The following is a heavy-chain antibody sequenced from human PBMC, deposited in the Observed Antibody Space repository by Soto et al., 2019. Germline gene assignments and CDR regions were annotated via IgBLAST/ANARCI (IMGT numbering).Heavy chain of an antibody. CDR1: GNNFTTKW. D-gene: IGHD1-1*01. CDR2: IYPGDSDT. CDR3: ASVKAGNFYYGMDV. Sequence: PGESLKISCQGYGNNFTTKWSGWVRPLPGKGLELMGIIYPGDSDTRYSPSFKGQVTISVDKSIRTAYLQWSDLKASDTAIYYCASVKAGNFYYGMDVWGQGTPVTVSS. V-gene: IGHV5-51*01. J-gene: IGHJ6*02.